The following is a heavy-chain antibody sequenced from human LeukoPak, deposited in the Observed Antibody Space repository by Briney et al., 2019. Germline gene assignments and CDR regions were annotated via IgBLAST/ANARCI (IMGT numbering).Heavy chain of an antibody. J-gene: IGHJ6*03. V-gene: IGHV3-15*01. CDR1: GFTFSYAW. CDR2: IKIHTDGGTT. Sequence: GGSLRLSCAASGFTFSYAWMTWVRQAPGKGLEWVGRIKIHTDGGTTDYAAPVIGRFTISRDDSKNTLYLQMNSLKTEDTAVYYCTTLGIPATLSYYYYYMDVWGKGTTVTVSS. CDR3: TTLGIPATLSYYYYYMDV. D-gene: IGHD2-15*01.